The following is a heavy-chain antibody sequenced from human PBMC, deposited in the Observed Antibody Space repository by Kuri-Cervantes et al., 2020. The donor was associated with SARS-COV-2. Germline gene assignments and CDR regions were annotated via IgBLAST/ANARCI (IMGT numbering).Heavy chain of an antibody. CDR1: GFTFSSYA. CDR2: ISSNGGST. J-gene: IGHJ6*03. CDR3: ARMGEPYYMDD. D-gene: IGHD3-16*01. V-gene: IGHV3-64*01. Sequence: GGLLRLSCAASGFTFSSYAMHWVRQAPGKGLEYVSAISSNGGSTYYANSVKGRFTISRDNSKNTLYLQMGSLRAEDMAVYYCARMGEPYYMDDWGKGTTVTVSS.